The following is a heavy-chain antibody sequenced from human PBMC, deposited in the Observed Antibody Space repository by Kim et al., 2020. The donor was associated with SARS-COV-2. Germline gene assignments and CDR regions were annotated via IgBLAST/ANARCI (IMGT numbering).Heavy chain of an antibody. CDR2: IYYSGGT. V-gene: IGHV4-31*03. J-gene: IGHJ5*02. Sequence: LSLTCTVSGGSISSGGYYWSWICQHPGKGLEWIGYIYYSGGTNYNPSLKSRVTISVATSKNQFSLKLSSLTAADTAGYYWATEGGNSGYDRRNWFDPWGQGTLVTVSS. CDR1: GGSISSGGYY. D-gene: IGHD5-12*01. CDR3: ATEGGNSGYDRRNWFDP.